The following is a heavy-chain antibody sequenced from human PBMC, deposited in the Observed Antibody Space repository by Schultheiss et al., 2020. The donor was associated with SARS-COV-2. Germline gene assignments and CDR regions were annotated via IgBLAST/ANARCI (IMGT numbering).Heavy chain of an antibody. V-gene: IGHV4-4*07. CDR2: IYTSGST. D-gene: IGHD6-6*01. CDR1: GYSISSGYY. J-gene: IGHJ4*02. CDR3: ARESVGSSSFGY. Sequence: SETLSLTCAVSGYSISSGYYWSWIRQPAGKGLEWIGRIYTSGSTNYNPSLKSRVTMSVDTSKNQFSLKLSSVTAADTAVYYCARESVGSSSFGYWGQGTLVTVSS.